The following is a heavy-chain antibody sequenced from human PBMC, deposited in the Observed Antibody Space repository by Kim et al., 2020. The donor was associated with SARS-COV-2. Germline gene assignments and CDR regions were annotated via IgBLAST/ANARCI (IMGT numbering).Heavy chain of an antibody. V-gene: IGHV3-11*01. CDR3: ARDVTSQLAGIVVAFDY. D-gene: IGHD1-26*01. J-gene: IGHJ4*02. CDR1: GFTFSDFY. Sequence: GGSLRLSCATSGFTFSDFYMSWIRQAPGKGLEWISYISNTGTTIYYADSVKGRFTISRDSARNSLSLQMNSLRADDTAVYYCARDVTSQLAGIVVAFDYWGQGTVVTVSS. CDR2: ISNTGTTI.